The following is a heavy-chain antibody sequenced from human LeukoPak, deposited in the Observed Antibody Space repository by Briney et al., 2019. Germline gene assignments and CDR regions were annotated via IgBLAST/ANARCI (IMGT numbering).Heavy chain of an antibody. V-gene: IGHV4/OR15-8*01. J-gene: IGHJ4*02. D-gene: IGHD1/OR15-1a*01. CDR3: ARETTGTTSFDY. CDR2: IYHTGST. Sequence: SETLSLTCVVSGGSISSNNWWMWVRQPPGKGLEWIGEIYHTGSTNYNSSLKSRVTMSVDKSQNQFSLKLSSVTAADTAVYYCARETTGTTSFDYWGQGTQVTVSS. CDR1: GGSISSNNW.